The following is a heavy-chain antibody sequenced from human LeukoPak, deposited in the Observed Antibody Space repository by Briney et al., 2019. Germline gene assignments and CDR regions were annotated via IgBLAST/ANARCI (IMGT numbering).Heavy chain of an antibody. D-gene: IGHD6-6*01. Sequence: GASVKVSCKASGYTFTSYAMHWVRQAPGQGLEWMGGIIPIFGTANYAQKFQGRVTITTDESTSTAYMELSSLRSEDTAVYYCAREDRYRGQSEYSSSRRGALAFDYWGQGTLVTVSS. V-gene: IGHV1-69*05. CDR1: GYTFTSYA. CDR2: IIPIFGTA. J-gene: IGHJ4*02. CDR3: AREDRYRGQSEYSSSRRGALAFDY.